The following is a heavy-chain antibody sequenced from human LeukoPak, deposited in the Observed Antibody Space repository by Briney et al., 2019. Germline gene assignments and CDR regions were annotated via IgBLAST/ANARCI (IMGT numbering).Heavy chain of an antibody. CDR2: INHSGST. V-gene: IGHV4-34*01. D-gene: IGHD2-2*01. CDR3: ARVDIVVVPAAGRNWFDP. J-gene: IGHJ5*02. Sequence: SETLSLTCAVYGGSFSGYYWSWIRQPPGKGLEWIGEINHSGSTNYNPSLKSRVTISVDTSKNQFSLKPSSVTAADTAVYYCARVDIVVVPAAGRNWFDPWGQGTLVTVSS. CDR1: GGSFSGYY.